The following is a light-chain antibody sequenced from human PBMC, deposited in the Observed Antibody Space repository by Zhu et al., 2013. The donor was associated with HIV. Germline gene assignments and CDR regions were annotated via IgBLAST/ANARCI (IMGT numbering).Light chain of an antibody. CDR2: SVS. J-gene: IGKJ1*01. Sequence: IVMTQSPATLSVSPGDRVTLSCRASQSVNRNLAWYQQKPGQAPRLLMYSVSARATNIPARFSGSGSGTDFTLTISYLQSEDFAIYYCQQYKTKSWTFGQGTKVELK. V-gene: IGKV3-15*01. CDR1: QSVNRN. CDR3: QQYKTKSWT.